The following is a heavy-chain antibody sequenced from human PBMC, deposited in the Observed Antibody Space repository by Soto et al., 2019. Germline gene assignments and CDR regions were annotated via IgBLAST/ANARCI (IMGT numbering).Heavy chain of an antibody. CDR2: ISGSGGST. Sequence: PGGSLRLSCAASGFTFISYAMSWVRQAPGKGLEWVSAISGSGGSTYYADSVKGRFTISRDNSKNTLYLQMNSLRAEDTAVYYCAKVHDYGDYYFDYWGQGTLVTVSS. V-gene: IGHV3-23*01. D-gene: IGHD4-17*01. CDR3: AKVHDYGDYYFDY. J-gene: IGHJ4*02. CDR1: GFTFISYA.